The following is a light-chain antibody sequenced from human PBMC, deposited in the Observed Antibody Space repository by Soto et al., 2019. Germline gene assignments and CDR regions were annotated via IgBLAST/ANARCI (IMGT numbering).Light chain of an antibody. CDR1: QSISSW. CDR3: QHYNSYSEA. J-gene: IGKJ1*01. V-gene: IGKV1-5*03. Sequence: DLQRTQSPSTLAASVGGRVTITCRASQSISSWLAWYQQKPGKAPKLLIYKASTLESGVPSNFSGSGSGTEFTLTISSLQPDDFATYYCQHYNSYSEAFGQGTKVDI. CDR2: KAS.